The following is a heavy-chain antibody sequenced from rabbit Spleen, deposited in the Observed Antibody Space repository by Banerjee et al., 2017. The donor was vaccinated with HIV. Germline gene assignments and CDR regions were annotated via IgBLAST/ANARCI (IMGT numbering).Heavy chain of an antibody. CDR3: VRDQGGDADYGPYYLNF. Sequence: QLVESRGGLVTPGGSLKLSCKASGFTISNNYWMNWVRQAPGKGLEWIGYIEPIFGNTYYANWVNGRFTISSHNAQNTVSLQMNSLTAADTATYFCVRDQGGDADYGPYYLNFWGPGTLVTVS. J-gene: IGHJ4*01. V-gene: IGHV1S7*01. CDR1: GFTISNNY. CDR2: IEPIFGNT. D-gene: IGHD2-1*01.